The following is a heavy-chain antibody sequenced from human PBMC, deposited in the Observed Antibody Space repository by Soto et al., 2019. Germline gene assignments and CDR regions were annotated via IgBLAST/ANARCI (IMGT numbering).Heavy chain of an antibody. D-gene: IGHD3-22*01. CDR2: LYYARGA. CDR3: ALRSMAVVPEY. Sequence: QVQLQESGPGLVKPSETLSLTCAVSGDSISSYYCMWIRQPPGKGLESFAYLYYARGANYNPSLKSRVTLSVDTSTNQCSLTLSSMTAADTAVYYCALRSMAVVPEYWGQGTLVTVSS. CDR1: GDSISSYY. J-gene: IGHJ4*02. V-gene: IGHV4-59*13.